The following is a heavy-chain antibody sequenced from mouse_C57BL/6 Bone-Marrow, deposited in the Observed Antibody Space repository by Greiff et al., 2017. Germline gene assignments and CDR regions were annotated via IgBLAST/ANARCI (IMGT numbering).Heavy chain of an antibody. Sequence: QVQLQQSGPELVKPGASVKISCKASGYAFSSSWMNWVKQRPGKGLEWIGRIYPGDGDTNYNGKFKGKATLTADKSSSTAYMQLSSLTSEDSAVYFCARREGNYLGSYYFDYWGQGTTLTVSS. CDR3: ARREGNYLGSYYFDY. CDR1: GYAFSSSW. D-gene: IGHD2-1*01. J-gene: IGHJ2*01. CDR2: IYPGDGDT. V-gene: IGHV1-82*01.